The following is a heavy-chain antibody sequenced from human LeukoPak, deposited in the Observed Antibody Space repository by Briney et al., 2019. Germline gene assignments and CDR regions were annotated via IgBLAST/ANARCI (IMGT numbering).Heavy chain of an antibody. D-gene: IGHD5-12*01. CDR2: IWYDGSNK. CDR1: GFIFNSYG. Sequence: GGSLRLSCAASGFIFNSYGLHWVRQAPGKGLEWVAVIWYDGSNKYYADSVKGRLTISRDNSKNTLYLQMNSLRAEDTAVYYCARRGYSGLPDYWGQGTLVTVSS. J-gene: IGHJ4*02. V-gene: IGHV3-33*01. CDR3: ARRGYSGLPDY.